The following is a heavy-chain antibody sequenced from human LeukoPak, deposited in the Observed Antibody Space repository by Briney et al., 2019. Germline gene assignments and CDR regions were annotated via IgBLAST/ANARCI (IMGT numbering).Heavy chain of an antibody. CDR2: IYYSGST. CDR1: GGSISSSSYY. CDR3: ARYHAGVWGSYRYYFDY. V-gene: IGHV4-39*01. Sequence: PSETLSLTCTVSGGSISSSSYYWGWIRQPPGKGLEWIGSIYYSGSTYYNPSLKSRVTISVDTSKNQFSLKLSSVTAADTAVYYCARYHAGVWGSYRYYFDYWGQGTLVTVSS. J-gene: IGHJ4*02. D-gene: IGHD3-16*02.